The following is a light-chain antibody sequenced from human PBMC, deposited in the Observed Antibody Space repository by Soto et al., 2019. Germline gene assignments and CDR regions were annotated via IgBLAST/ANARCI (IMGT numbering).Light chain of an antibody. Sequence: EIVLTQSPGTLSLSPGERATLSCRASQSVSSSYLAWYQQKPGQAPRLLIYGASSRATGIPDRFSRSGSGTDFTLTISRLEPEDFAVYSCQQYCSTFGQGTKLEIK. CDR2: GAS. CDR1: QSVSSSY. V-gene: IGKV3-20*01. CDR3: QQYCST. J-gene: IGKJ2*01.